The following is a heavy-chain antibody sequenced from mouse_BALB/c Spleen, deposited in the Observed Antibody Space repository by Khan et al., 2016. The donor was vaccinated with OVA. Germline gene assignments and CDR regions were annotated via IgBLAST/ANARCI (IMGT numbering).Heavy chain of an antibody. V-gene: IGHV2-6-4*01. D-gene: IGHD2-14*01. CDR1: GFSLSRYN. J-gene: IGHJ4*01. Sequence: QVQLKQSGPGLVAPSQTLSNTCTVSGFSLSRYNIHWVRQPPGGGLEWLGMIWGGGHTDYNSTLKSRLSISKDNYKSQVFLKMNSLQTDDTAMYYCARAYYRYDGYYAMDYWGQGTSVTVSS. CDR3: ARAYYRYDGYYAMDY. CDR2: IWGGGHT.